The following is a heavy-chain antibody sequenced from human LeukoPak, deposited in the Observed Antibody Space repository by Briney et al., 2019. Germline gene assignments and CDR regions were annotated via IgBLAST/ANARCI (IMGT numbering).Heavy chain of an antibody. V-gene: IGHV4-61*02. CDR2: IYTSGST. Sequence: SETLSLTCTVSGGSISSGSYYWSWIRQPAGKGLEWIGRIYTSGSTNYSPSLKSRVTISVDTSKNQFSLKLSSVTAADTAVYYCARGVDSSGYYFDYWGQGTLVTVSS. CDR3: ARGVDSSGYYFDY. D-gene: IGHD3-22*01. CDR1: GGSISSGSYY. J-gene: IGHJ4*02.